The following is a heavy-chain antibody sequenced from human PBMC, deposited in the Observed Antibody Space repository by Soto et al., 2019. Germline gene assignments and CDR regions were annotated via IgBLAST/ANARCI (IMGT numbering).Heavy chain of an antibody. J-gene: IGHJ6*02. V-gene: IGHV3-74*01. D-gene: IGHD2-15*01. CDR2: INSDGSSI. Sequence: EVQLVESGGGLVQPGGSLRLSCAASGFTFSSYWMHWVRQAPGKGLVWVSRINSDGSSISYADFVKGRFTISRDNAKNTXYXXMTRLRAEDTAVYYCARGGYCSGGICYSSYYGMDVWGQGTTVTVSS. CDR3: ARGGYCSGGICYSSYYGMDV. CDR1: GFTFSSYW.